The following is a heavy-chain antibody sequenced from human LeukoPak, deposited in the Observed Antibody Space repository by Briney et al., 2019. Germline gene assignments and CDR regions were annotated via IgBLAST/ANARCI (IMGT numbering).Heavy chain of an antibody. J-gene: IGHJ5*02. V-gene: IGHV1-46*01. D-gene: IGHD3-3*01. Sequence: ASVKVSCKASGYTFTSYDINWVRQATGQGLEWMGIINPSGGSTSYAQKFQGRVTMTRDTSTSTVYMELSSLRSEDTAVYYCARDKRYYDFWSGYPNYNWFDPWGQGTLVTASS. CDR3: ARDKRYYDFWSGYPNYNWFDP. CDR2: INPSGGST. CDR1: GYTFTSYD.